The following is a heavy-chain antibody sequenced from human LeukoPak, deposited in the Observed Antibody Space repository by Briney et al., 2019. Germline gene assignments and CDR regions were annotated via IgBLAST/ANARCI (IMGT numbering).Heavy chain of an antibody. Sequence: PGGSLRLSCAASGFTFSSYGMSWVRQAPGKGLEWVSAISGSGGSTYYADSVKGRSTISRDNAKNTLYLQMNSLRAEDTAVYYCTRGGGYSYGSFDYWGQGTLVTVSS. CDR1: GFTFSSYG. V-gene: IGHV3-23*01. D-gene: IGHD5-18*01. CDR3: TRGGGYSYGSFDY. J-gene: IGHJ4*02. CDR2: ISGSGGST.